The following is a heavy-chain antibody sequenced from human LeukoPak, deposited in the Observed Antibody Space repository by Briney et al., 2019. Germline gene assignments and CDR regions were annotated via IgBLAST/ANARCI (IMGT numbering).Heavy chain of an antibody. J-gene: IGHJ4*02. CDR1: GYIFTSYG. CDR3: ARDCSGGSCHFDY. CDR2: ISGYNGNT. Sequence: ASVKVSCKASGYIFTSYGISWVRQAPGQGLEWMGWISGYNGNTNYAQKLQGRVTMTTHTSTSTAYMELRSLRSDDTAVYYCARDCSGGSCHFDYWGQGTLVTVSS. V-gene: IGHV1-18*01. D-gene: IGHD2-15*01.